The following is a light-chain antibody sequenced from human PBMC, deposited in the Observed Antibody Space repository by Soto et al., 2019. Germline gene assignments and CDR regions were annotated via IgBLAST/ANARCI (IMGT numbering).Light chain of an antibody. J-gene: IGKJ2*01. V-gene: IGKV1-16*01. CDR3: QQYDSFPRT. CDR1: QGMSKY. CDR2: STS. Sequence: DIQMTQSPSSLSASVGDRVTITCRASQGMSKYVAWLQQRPGKAPKSLIYSTSRLQSGVPSRFSASGSGTDFALTISGLQPEEFATYYCQQYDSFPRTFGQGTKLEMK.